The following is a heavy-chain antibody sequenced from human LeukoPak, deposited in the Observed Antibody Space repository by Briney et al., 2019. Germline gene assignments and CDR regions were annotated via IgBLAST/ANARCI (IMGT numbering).Heavy chain of an antibody. CDR2: INPSGGST. Sequence: GASVKVSCKAPGYTFTSYYMHWVRQAPGQGLEWMGIINPSGGSTSYAQKFQGRVTMTRDTSTSTVYMELSSLRSEDTAVYYCARALTGYSSGWYRLLDYWGQGTLVTVPS. CDR1: GYTFTSYY. D-gene: IGHD6-19*01. J-gene: IGHJ4*02. CDR3: ARALTGYSSGWYRLLDY. V-gene: IGHV1-46*01.